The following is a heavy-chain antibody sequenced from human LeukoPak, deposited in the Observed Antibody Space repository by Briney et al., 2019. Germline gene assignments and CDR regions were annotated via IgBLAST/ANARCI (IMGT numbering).Heavy chain of an antibody. Sequence: GGSLRLSCAGSGFTVKSNYMSWVRQAPGKGLEWVSVIYSGGSTNYADSVKGRFTISRDNSKNTLYLQMNSLRAEDTAVYYCAKAEGPLGYCSGGSCYTPGYWGQGTLVTVSS. CDR3: AKAEGPLGYCSGGSCYTPGY. J-gene: IGHJ4*02. CDR1: GFTVKSNY. CDR2: IYSGGST. D-gene: IGHD2-15*01. V-gene: IGHV3-53*01.